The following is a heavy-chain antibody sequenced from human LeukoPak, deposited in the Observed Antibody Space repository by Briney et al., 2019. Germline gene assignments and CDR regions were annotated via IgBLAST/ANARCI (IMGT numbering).Heavy chain of an antibody. CDR1: GFTFSSHS. V-gene: IGHV3-48*01. J-gene: IGHJ4*02. Sequence: GGSLRLSCAASGFTFSSHSMNWARQAPGKGLEWISYTCPNGVTINYADSVKGRFTMSRDNAKNSLHLQMNSLRVEDTAVYFCARDHRYAQDFWGQGTLVTVSS. CDR2: TCPNGVTI. D-gene: IGHD1-1*01. CDR3: ARDHRYAQDF.